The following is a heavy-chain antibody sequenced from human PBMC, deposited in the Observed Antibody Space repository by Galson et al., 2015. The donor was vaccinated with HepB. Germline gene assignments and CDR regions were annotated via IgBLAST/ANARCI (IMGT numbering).Heavy chain of an antibody. J-gene: IGHJ6*03. V-gene: IGHV3-33*01. Sequence: SLRLSCAASGFTFSSYGMHWVRQAPGKGLEWVAVIWYDGSNKYYADSVKGRFTISRDNSKNTLYLQMNSLRAEDTAVYYCARGIIGIVGPMDVWGKGTTVTVSS. CDR3: ARGIIGIVGPMDV. CDR2: IWYDGSNK. CDR1: GFTFSSYG. D-gene: IGHD2-15*01.